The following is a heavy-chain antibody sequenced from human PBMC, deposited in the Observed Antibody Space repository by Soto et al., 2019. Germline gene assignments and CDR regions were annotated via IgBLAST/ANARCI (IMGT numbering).Heavy chain of an antibody. D-gene: IGHD3-22*01. CDR1: GFTFSSYG. CDR3: AKDPDYYDSSGSHY. Sequence: GGSLRLSCAASGFTFSSYGMHWVRQAPGKGLEWVAVISYDGSNKYYADSVKGRFTISRDNSKNTLYPQMNSLRAEDTAVYYCAKDPDYYDSSGSHYWGQGTLVTVS. V-gene: IGHV3-30*18. J-gene: IGHJ4*02. CDR2: ISYDGSNK.